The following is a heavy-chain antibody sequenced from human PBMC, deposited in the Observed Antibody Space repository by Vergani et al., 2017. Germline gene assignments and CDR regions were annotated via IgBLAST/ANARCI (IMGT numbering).Heavy chain of an antibody. D-gene: IGHD5-12*01. V-gene: IGHV3-23*01. CDR3: AKANPRNSGYYYLYYYRAMDV. Sequence: EVQLLESGGDLVQPGGSLRLSCAASGFTFNHYAMNWVRQAPGKGLEWVSGIRGSGGSTYYAGSVKGRFTISRDSSKNTLYLQMNSLSAGDTAVYYCAKANPRNSGYYYLYYYRAMDVWGQGTTVTVSS. CDR1: GFTFNHYA. J-gene: IGHJ6*02. CDR2: IRGSGGST.